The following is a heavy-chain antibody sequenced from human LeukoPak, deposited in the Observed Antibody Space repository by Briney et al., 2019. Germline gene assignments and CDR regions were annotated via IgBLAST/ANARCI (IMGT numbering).Heavy chain of an antibody. J-gene: IGHJ6*03. CDR1: GFTLDDYA. V-gene: IGHV3-9*01. Sequence: GGSLRLSYAAFGFTLDDYAMHWVRQVPGKGLEWVSGISWNSIGIGYADSVKGRFTISRDNARNSLFLQMNNLSPEDTALYCCVGAMVRGVSNIYYYYYMDVWGKGTTVTVSS. CDR3: VGAMVRGVSNIYYYYYMDV. D-gene: IGHD3-10*01. CDR2: ISWNSIGI.